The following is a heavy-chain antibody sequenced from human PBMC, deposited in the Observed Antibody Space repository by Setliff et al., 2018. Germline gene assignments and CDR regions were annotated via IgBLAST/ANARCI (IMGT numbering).Heavy chain of an antibody. Sequence: ASVKVSCKASGYTLSKYYMHWVRQAPGQGLEWMGWINTNTGNPSYAQGFTGRFVFSLDTSVTTAYLQISSLRSEDSAVYYCARASRFGTTVYKGDYYMDVWGKGTTVTVSS. J-gene: IGHJ6*03. CDR2: INTNTGNP. CDR3: ARASRFGTTVYKGDYYMDV. D-gene: IGHD3-10*01. V-gene: IGHV7-4-1*02. CDR1: GYTLSKYY.